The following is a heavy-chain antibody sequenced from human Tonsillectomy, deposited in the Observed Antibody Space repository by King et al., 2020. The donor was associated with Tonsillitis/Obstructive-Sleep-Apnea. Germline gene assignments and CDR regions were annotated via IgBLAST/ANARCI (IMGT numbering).Heavy chain of an antibody. D-gene: IGHD3-10*01. CDR2: IYYSGST. CDR3: ARRSKGAFDI. V-gene: IGHV4-61*01. J-gene: IGHJ3*02. CDR1: GGSVSSGSYY. Sequence: VQLQESGPGLVKPSETLSLTCTVSGGSVSSGSYYWSWIRQPPGKGLEWIGYIYYSGSTNYNPSLKSRVTISVDTSKNQFSLKLSSVTAADTAVYYCARRSKGAFDIWGQGTMVTVSS.